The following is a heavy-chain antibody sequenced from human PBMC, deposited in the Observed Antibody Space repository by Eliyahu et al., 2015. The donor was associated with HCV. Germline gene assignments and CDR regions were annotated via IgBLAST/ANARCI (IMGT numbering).Heavy chain of an antibody. D-gene: IGHD6-13*01. CDR3: AKDSAAGGPY. CDR2: ISGSGDST. V-gene: IGHV3-23*01. Sequence: EVQLLESGGGLVQPGGSLRLSCAASGFTFSNYVMSWVRQAPGKGLEWVSAISGSGDSTYYADSVKGRFTISRDNSKNTLYLQANSLRAEDTAIYYCAKDSAAGGPYWGQGTLVTVSS. J-gene: IGHJ4*02. CDR1: GFTFSNYV.